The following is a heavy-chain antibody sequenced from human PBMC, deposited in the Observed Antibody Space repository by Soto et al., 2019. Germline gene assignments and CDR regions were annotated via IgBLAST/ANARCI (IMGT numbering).Heavy chain of an antibody. CDR1: GLTFNRYW. J-gene: IGHJ5*02. V-gene: IGHV3-74*01. CDR2: INTDGSNT. Sequence: PGGSLRPSCAASGLTFNRYWMHWVRHAPGKGLVWVSHINTDGSNTNYADSVKGRFTISRDNAKSTLFLQMNSLRDEDTAVYYCAREFCSGGNCYTYYFDPWGQGIPVTVSS. CDR3: AREFCSGGNCYTYYFDP. D-gene: IGHD2-15*01.